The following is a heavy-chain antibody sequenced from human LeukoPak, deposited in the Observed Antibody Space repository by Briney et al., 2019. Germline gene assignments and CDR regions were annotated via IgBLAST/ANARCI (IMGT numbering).Heavy chain of an antibody. V-gene: IGHV4-34*01. CDR3: ARVRMYYYDSSGYFDY. Sequence: SETLSLTCAVYGGSFSGYYWSWIRQPPGKGQEWIGEINHSGSTNYNPSLKSRVTISVDTSKNQFSLKLSSVTAADTAVYYCARVRMYYYDSSGYFDYWGQGTLVTVSS. D-gene: IGHD3-22*01. CDR2: INHSGST. CDR1: GGSFSGYY. J-gene: IGHJ4*02.